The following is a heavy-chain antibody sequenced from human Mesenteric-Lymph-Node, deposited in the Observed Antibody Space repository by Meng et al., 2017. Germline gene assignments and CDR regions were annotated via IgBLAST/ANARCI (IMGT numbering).Heavy chain of an antibody. CDR1: GGSFSGYY. D-gene: IGHD4-17*01. CDR3: ARGGKTVTTKLFDY. V-gene: IGHV4-34*01. CDR2: INHSGST. Sequence: SETLSLTCAVYGGSFSGYYWSWIRQPPGKGLEWIGEINHSGSTNYNPSLKSRVTISVDTSKNQFSLKLSSVTAADTAVYYCARGGKTVTTKLFDYWGQGTLVTVSS. J-gene: IGHJ4*02.